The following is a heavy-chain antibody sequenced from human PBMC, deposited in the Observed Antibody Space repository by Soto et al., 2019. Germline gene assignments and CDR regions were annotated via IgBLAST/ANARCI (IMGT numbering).Heavy chain of an antibody. CDR2: TYYRSKWYN. V-gene: IGHV6-1*01. D-gene: IGHD6-6*01. CDR1: GDSVSSNSAA. CDR3: ARVFSSSSGVPYYYYGMDV. J-gene: IGHJ6*02. Sequence: SQTLSLTCAISGDSVSSNSAAWNWIRQSPSRGLEWLGRTYYRSKWYNDYAVSVKSRITINPDTSKNQFSLQLNSVTPEDTAVYYCARVFSSSSGVPYYYYGMDVWGQGTTVTVSS.